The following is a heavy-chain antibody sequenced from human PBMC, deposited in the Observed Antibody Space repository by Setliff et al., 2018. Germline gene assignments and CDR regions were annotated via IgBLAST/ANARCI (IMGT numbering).Heavy chain of an antibody. CDR2: IKSKTDGGPT. J-gene: IGHJ5*02. D-gene: IGHD3-10*01. Sequence: LRLSCAASGVTASDAWMGWVRQTPGEGLDWVGRIKSKTDGGPTDYAAPVKGRFTISRDDSKNTLYLQMNSLKTEDTAIYYCVKLVPQAISSDPWGQGTLVTVSS. CDR1: GVTASDAW. CDR3: VKLVPQAISSDP. V-gene: IGHV3-15*01.